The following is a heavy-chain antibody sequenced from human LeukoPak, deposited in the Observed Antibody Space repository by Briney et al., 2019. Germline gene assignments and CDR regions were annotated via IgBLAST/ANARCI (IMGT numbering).Heavy chain of an antibody. CDR1: GFTFSTYS. J-gene: IGHJ4*02. D-gene: IGHD4-17*01. V-gene: IGHV3-48*02. Sequence: GGSLRLSCAASGFTFSTYSMNWVRQAPGKGLEWVSYISSSSSTMYYGDSVKGRFTISRDNAKNSLYLQMNSLRDEDTAVYYCARDLLTTVTTFTPRVFTYWGQRTLVTVSS. CDR3: ARDLLTTVTTFTPRVFTY. CDR2: ISSSSSTM.